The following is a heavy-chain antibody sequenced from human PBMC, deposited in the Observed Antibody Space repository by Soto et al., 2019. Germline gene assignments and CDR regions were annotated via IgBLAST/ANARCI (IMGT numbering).Heavy chain of an antibody. Sequence: SETLSLTCAVYGGSFSGYYWSWIRQPPGKGLEWIGEINHSGSTNYNPSLKSRVTISVDTSKNQFSLKLSSVTAADTAVYYCARHLSSYYYYYYMDVWGKGTTVTVSS. CDR3: ARHLSSYYYYYYMDV. CDR2: INHSGST. CDR1: GGSFSGYY. V-gene: IGHV4-34*01. J-gene: IGHJ6*03.